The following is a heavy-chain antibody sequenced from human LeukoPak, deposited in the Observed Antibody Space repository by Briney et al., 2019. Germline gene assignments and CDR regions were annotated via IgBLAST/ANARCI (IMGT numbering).Heavy chain of an antibody. V-gene: IGHV3-23*01. CDR3: AKNVNKGPWEKNYFDF. CDR1: GFTFSTYA. Sequence: PGGSLRLSCAASGFTFSTYAMNWVRQAPGKGLEWVSALSGGGGATFYGDSVKGRFTISRDNSKNTLYLQMNSLRAEDTALYYCAKNVNKGPWEKNYFDFWGQGTLVTVSS. D-gene: IGHD1-26*01. CDR2: LSGGGGAT. J-gene: IGHJ4*02.